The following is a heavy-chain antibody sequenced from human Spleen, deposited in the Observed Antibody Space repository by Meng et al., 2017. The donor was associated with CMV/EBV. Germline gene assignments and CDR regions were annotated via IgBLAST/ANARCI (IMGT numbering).Heavy chain of an antibody. D-gene: IGHD2-2*01. V-gene: IGHV1-18*01. CDR3: ARETLGYCSSTSCRQFDY. CDR1: FTSYG. Sequence: FTSYGISWVRQAPGQGLEWMGWISAYNGNTNYAQELQGRVTMTTDTSTSTAYMELRSLRSDDTAVYYCARETLGYCSSTSCRQFDYWGQGTLVTVSS. CDR2: ISAYNGNT. J-gene: IGHJ4*02.